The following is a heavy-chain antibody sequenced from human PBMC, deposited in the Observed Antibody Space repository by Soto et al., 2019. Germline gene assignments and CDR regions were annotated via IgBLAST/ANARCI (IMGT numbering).Heavy chain of an antibody. Sequence: GASVKVSCKTSGYTFTSFGVSWVRQAPGQGLEWMGWISGYNGKTKYAQTLQGRVTMTADTPTSTVYMELRGLRSDDTAVYFCARDKMIDDYGLGTYDYWGQGTTVTVSS. CDR3: ARDKMIDDYGLGTYDY. D-gene: IGHD3-10*01. CDR2: ISGYNGKT. V-gene: IGHV1-18*04. CDR1: GYTFTSFG. J-gene: IGHJ4*02.